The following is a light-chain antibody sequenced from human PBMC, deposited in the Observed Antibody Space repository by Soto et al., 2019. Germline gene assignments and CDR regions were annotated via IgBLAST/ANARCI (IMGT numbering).Light chain of an antibody. CDR3: QKSYGMPWT. CDR1: QTISTY. V-gene: IGKV1-39*01. J-gene: IGKJ1*01. CDR2: ASS. Sequence: IQMTQSPSSLSASVGDRVTITCRASQTISTYLNWYQQKPGKAPKLLIYASSSLKSGVPSRFSGSGSGTDFTLTITSLQPEDFATYICQKSYGMPWTFGQGTKVEV.